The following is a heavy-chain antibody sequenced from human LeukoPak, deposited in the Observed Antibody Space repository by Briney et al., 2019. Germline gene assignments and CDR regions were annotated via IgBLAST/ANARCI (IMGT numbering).Heavy chain of an antibody. CDR1: GGTFSSYA. CDR2: IIPIFGTA. V-gene: IGHV1-69*13. CDR3: ARDPKGATGYFDY. Sequence: ASVKVSCKASGGTFSSYAISWVRQAAGQGLEWMGGIIPIFGTANYAQKFQGRVTITADESTSTAYMELSSLRSEDTAVYYCARDPKGATGYFDYWGQGTLVTVSS. D-gene: IGHD4-17*01. J-gene: IGHJ4*02.